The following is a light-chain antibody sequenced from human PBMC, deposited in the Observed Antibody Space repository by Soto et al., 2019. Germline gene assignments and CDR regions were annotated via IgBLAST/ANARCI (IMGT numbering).Light chain of an antibody. Sequence: EIVMTQSPATLSVSPGQRATLSCRASQSISSKLAWYQQKPGQAPRLLIYDASTRATGIPARFSGSGSGTEFTLNISSLQSEDFAVYYCQQYNNWPPEYTFGQGTKLEIK. CDR1: QSISSK. J-gene: IGKJ2*01. CDR2: DAS. CDR3: QQYNNWPPEYT. V-gene: IGKV3D-15*01.